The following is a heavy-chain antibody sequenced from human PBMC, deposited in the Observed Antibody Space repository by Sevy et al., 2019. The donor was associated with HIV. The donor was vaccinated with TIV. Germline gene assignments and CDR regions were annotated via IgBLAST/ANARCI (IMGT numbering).Heavy chain of an antibody. D-gene: IGHD2-15*01. Sequence: GGSLRLSCAPSGFTFSTYAMNWVRQAPGKGLEWVSSIGGSGRYTYYADSVEGRFTISRDNSRNMLYLQMNSLRVADTAVDYCAKGYCSGGTCPRDYYYYGMDVWGQGTTVTVSS. CDR1: GFTFSTYA. CDR3: AKGYCSGGTCPRDYYYYGMDV. CDR2: IGGSGRYT. V-gene: IGHV3-23*01. J-gene: IGHJ6*02.